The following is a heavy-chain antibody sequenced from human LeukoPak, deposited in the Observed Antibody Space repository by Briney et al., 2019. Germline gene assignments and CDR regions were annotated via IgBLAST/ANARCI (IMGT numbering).Heavy chain of an antibody. J-gene: IGHJ4*02. CDR1: GFTFSTYA. D-gene: IGHD6-19*01. Sequence: GGSLRLSCAASGFTFSTYAMSWVRQAPGKGLEWVSAISDSGGSTYYADSVKGRFTISRDNSKNTQYLQMNSLRAEDTAVYYCAKVGIIAVAGTIFDFWGQGTLVTVSS. CDR3: AKVGIIAVAGTIFDF. V-gene: IGHV3-23*01. CDR2: ISDSGGST.